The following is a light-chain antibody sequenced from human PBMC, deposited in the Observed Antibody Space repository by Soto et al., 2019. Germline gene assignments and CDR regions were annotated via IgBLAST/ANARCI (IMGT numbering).Light chain of an antibody. V-gene: IGKV1-5*01. CDR2: DAS. Sequence: DIPMTQSPSTLSASVGDRVTITCRASQSISNWLAWYQQKAGKAPKLLIYDASTLESGVPSRFSGSGSGTEFTLTISSLQPDDFATYYCQQYNSYLFSFGPGTKVDIK. J-gene: IGKJ3*01. CDR3: QQYNSYLFS. CDR1: QSISNW.